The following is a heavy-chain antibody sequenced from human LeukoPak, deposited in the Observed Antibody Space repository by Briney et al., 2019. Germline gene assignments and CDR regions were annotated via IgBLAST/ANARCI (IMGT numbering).Heavy chain of an antibody. Sequence: SETLSLTCTVSGGSISSSSYYWGWIRQPPGKGLEWIGSIYYSGRTYYNPSLKSRVTISVDTSKNQFSLKLSSVTAADTAVYYCARRGRAADYWGQGTLVTVSS. D-gene: IGHD6-13*01. J-gene: IGHJ4*02. CDR1: GGSISSSSYY. CDR3: ARRGRAADY. CDR2: IYYSGRT. V-gene: IGHV4-39*01.